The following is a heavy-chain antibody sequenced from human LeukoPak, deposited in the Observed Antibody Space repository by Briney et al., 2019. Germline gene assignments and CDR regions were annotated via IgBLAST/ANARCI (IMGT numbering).Heavy chain of an antibody. Sequence: PGGSLRLSCAASGFTFSSYWMHWVRQAPGKGLVWVSRINTDGSGTSYADSVKGRFTISRDNAKNTLYLQMNSLRAEDTAVYYCARVDFRGGYYDILTGYYPNHGMDVWGQGTTVTVSS. D-gene: IGHD3-9*01. CDR1: GFTFSSYW. CDR2: INTDGSGT. V-gene: IGHV3-74*01. CDR3: ARVDFRGGYYDILTGYYPNHGMDV. J-gene: IGHJ6*02.